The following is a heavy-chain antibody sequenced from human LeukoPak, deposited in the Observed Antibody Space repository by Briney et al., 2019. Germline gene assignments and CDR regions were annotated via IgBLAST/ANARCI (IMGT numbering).Heavy chain of an antibody. J-gene: IGHJ4*02. CDR3: ASSSGVLSFDY. Sequence: SETLSLTCAVYGGSFSGYYWSWIRQPPGKGLEWIGEINHRGSTNYNPFLKSRVTISVDTSKNQFSLKLSSVTAADTAVYYCASSSGVLSFDYWGQGTLVTVSS. CDR2: INHRGST. D-gene: IGHD2-8*01. CDR1: GGSFSGYY. V-gene: IGHV4-34*01.